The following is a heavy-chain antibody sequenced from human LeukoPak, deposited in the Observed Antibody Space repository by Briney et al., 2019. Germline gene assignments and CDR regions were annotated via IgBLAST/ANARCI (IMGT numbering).Heavy chain of an antibody. CDR2: INHSGST. CDR1: GGSFSGYY. Sequence: SETLSLTCAVYGGSFSGYYWSWIRQPPGKGLEWIGEINHSGSTNYNPSLKSRVTISVDTSKNQFSLKLSSVTAADTAVYYCASLYSGSYADYWGQGTLVTVSS. V-gene: IGHV4-34*01. CDR3: ASLYSGSYADY. J-gene: IGHJ4*02. D-gene: IGHD1-26*01.